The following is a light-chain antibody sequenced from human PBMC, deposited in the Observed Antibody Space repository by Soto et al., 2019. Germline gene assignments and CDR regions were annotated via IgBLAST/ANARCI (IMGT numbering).Light chain of an antibody. CDR2: DAS. J-gene: IGKJ2*01. Sequence: DIQMTQSPSSLSASVGDRVTITCQASQDITNYLNWYQQKPGKAPKLLIYDASYLETGVPSRFSGSGSGTDFTVTISSLQPEDIATYYCQQYDNLLYTFGQGTKREIK. CDR3: QQYDNLLYT. V-gene: IGKV1-33*01. CDR1: QDITNY.